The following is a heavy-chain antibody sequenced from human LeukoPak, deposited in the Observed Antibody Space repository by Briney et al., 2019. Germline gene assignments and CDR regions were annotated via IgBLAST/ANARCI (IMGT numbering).Heavy chain of an antibody. D-gene: IGHD5-18*01. Sequence: SETLSLICTVSGGSISNYYWSWIRQPPGKGLEWIAYIYYSGNTNYNPSLQSRVTISVDMSKNQFSLRLTSVTASDTAVYYCARQPAATAAFDVWGQGTMVTVSS. CDR3: ARQPAATAAFDV. CDR2: IYYSGNT. V-gene: IGHV4-59*08. CDR1: GGSISNYY. J-gene: IGHJ3*01.